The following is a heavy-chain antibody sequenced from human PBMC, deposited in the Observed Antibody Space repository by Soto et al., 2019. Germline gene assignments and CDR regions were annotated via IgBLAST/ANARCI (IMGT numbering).Heavy chain of an antibody. Sequence: GGSLRLSCAASGFTFHTYGMHWVRQIPGKWLQWVAIIWYDGSIKYYADSVRGRFTISRDNSKNTLYLQMNSLRDEDTAVYYCARIDCTGDNCNPYYHYGMDVWGQGTTVTVSS. CDR1: GFTFHTYG. CDR3: ARIDCTGDNCNPYYHYGMDV. CDR2: IWYDGSIK. J-gene: IGHJ6*02. D-gene: IGHD2-8*02. V-gene: IGHV3-33*01.